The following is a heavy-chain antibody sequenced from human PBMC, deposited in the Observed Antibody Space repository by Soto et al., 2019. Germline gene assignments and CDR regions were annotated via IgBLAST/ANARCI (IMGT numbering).Heavy chain of an antibody. D-gene: IGHD5-18*01. Sequence: QVQLQESGPGLVKPSETLSLTCTVSGGSISSYYWSWIRQPPGRGLEWIGYFYYSWSTNYNPSLKSRVTIPVDTSKNQFSLKLSSVTAAETAVYYCARGGERSWIQLWSWGQGTLVTVSS. CDR1: GGSISSYY. CDR3: ARGGERSWIQLWS. J-gene: IGHJ5*02. V-gene: IGHV4-59*08. CDR2: FYYSWST.